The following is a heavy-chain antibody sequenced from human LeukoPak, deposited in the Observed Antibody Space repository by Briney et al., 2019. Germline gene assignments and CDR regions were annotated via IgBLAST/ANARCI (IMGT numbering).Heavy chain of an antibody. CDR3: ARSWTGYCSSTSCYHH. CDR2: ISSSSSYI. J-gene: IGHJ5*02. Sequence: GGSLRLSCAASGFTFSSYSMNWVRQAPGKGLEWVSSISSSSSYIYYADSVKGRFTISRDNAKNLLYLQMNSLRAEDTAVYYCARSWTGYCSSTSCYHHWGQGTLVTVSS. CDR1: GFTFSSYS. V-gene: IGHV3-21*01. D-gene: IGHD2-2*01.